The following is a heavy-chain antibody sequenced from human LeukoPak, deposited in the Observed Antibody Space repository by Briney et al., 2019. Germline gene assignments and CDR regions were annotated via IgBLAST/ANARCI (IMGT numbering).Heavy chain of an antibody. CDR1: GGSISSYY. D-gene: IGHD1-26*01. J-gene: IGHJ4*02. CDR3: ARGRSGSYSAYFDY. CDR2: IYTSGST. Sequence: SETLSLTCTVSGGSISSYYWSWIRQPAGKGLEWTGRIYTSGSTNYNPSLKSRVTMSVDTSKNQFSPKLSSVTAADTAVYYCARGRSGSYSAYFDYWGQGTLVTVSS. V-gene: IGHV4-4*07.